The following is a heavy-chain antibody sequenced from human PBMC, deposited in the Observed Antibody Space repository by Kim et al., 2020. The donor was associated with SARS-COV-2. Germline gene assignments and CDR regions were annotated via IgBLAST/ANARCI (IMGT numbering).Heavy chain of an antibody. J-gene: IGHJ3*02. V-gene: IGHV3-33*05. CDR3: ARDPLRGPLGPHAFDI. CDR1: GFTFSSYG. CDR2: ISYDGSNK. Sequence: GGSLRLSCAASGFTFSSYGMHWVRQAPGKGLEWVAVISYDGSNKYYADSVKGRFTISRDNSKNTLYLQMNSLRAEDTAVYYCARDPLRGPLGPHAFDIWGQGTMVTVSS.